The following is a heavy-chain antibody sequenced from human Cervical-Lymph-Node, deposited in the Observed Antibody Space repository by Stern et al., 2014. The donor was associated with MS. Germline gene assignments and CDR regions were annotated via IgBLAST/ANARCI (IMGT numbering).Heavy chain of an antibody. CDR2: INPNSGGT. D-gene: IGHD3-22*01. J-gene: IGHJ4*02. Sequence: VQLVESGAEVKKPGASVKVSCKASGYTFTGYYMHWVRQAPGQGLEGMGWINPNSGGTNYAQKFQGRVTMTRDTSISTAYMELSRLRSDDTAVYYCARDSGTYYYDSSGYYFPDYWGQGTLVTVSS. CDR1: GYTFTGYY. CDR3: ARDSGTYYYDSSGYYFPDY. V-gene: IGHV1-2*02.